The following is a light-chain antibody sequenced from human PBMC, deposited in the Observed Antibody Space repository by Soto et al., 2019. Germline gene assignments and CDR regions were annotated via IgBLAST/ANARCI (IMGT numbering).Light chain of an antibody. CDR3: QQYGNSTQP. Sequence: EIVLTQSPGTLSLSPGERVTLSCRASQSVNSSYLAWYQHKPGQAPRLLIYGASTRATGIPDRLSGSGSGTDFTLTIARLEPEDFAVYYCQQYGNSTQPFGQGTKVDIX. V-gene: IGKV3-20*01. CDR1: QSVNSSY. J-gene: IGKJ1*01. CDR2: GAS.